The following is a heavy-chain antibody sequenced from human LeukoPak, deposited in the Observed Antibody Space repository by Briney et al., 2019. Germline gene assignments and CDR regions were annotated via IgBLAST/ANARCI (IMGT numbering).Heavy chain of an antibody. V-gene: IGHV1-2*06. CDR3: ARGPLDIVVVVAAKNDAFDI. D-gene: IGHD2-15*01. J-gene: IGHJ3*02. Sequence: ASVKVSCKASGYTFIGYYIHWVRRAPGQGLEWMGRINPNTGDTNYAQKFQGRVTVTRDTSISTAYMELTSLRSDDTAVYYCARGPLDIVVVVAAKNDAFDIWGQGTMVTVSS. CDR2: INPNTGDT. CDR1: GYTFIGYY.